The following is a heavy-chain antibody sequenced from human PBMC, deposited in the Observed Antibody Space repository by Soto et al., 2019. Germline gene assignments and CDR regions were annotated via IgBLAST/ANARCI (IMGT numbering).Heavy chain of an antibody. CDR1: GFSFGSYA. V-gene: IGHV3-23*01. CDR3: ARWSYLDY. D-gene: IGHD3-3*01. J-gene: IGHJ4*02. Sequence: SLRLSCVASGFSFGSYALSWVRQAPGKGLEWVSTISGSDGKTFYADSVKGRFSISRDTSQSTLYLQMNSLRADDTAMYYCARWSYLDYWGQGTRVTVSS. CDR2: ISGSDGKT.